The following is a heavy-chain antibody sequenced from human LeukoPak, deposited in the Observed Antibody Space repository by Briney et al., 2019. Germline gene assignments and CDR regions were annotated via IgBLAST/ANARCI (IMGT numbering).Heavy chain of an antibody. CDR3: ARRDFWSGYGTTIFGTIDYGMDV. CDR2: IYPGDSDT. CDR1: GYSFTSYW. D-gene: IGHD3-3*01. J-gene: IGHJ6*02. V-gene: IGHV5-51*01. Sequence: GESLKISCKGSGYSFTSYWIGWVCQMPGKGLEWMGIIYPGDSDTRYSPSFQGQVTISADKSISTAYLQWSSLKASDTAMYYCARRDFWSGYGTTIFGTIDYGMDVWGQGTTVTVSS.